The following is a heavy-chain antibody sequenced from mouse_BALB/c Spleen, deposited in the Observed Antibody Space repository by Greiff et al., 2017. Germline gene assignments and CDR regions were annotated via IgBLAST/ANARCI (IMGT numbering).Heavy chain of an antibody. D-gene: IGHD2-3*01. CDR1: GFTFSSYA. J-gene: IGHJ4*01. CDR2: ISSGGSYT. CDR3: ARYDGYPYYAMDY. V-gene: IGHV5-9-4*01. Sequence: EVKLMESGGGLVKPGGSLKLSCAASGFTFSSYAMSWVRQSPEKRLEWVAEISSGGSYTYYPDTVTGRFTISRDNAKNTLYLEMSSLRSEDTAMYYCARYDGYPYYAMDYWGQGTSVTVSS.